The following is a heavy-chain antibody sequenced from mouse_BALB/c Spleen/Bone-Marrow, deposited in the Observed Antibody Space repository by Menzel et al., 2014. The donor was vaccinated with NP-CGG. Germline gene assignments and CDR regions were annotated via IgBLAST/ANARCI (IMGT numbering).Heavy chain of an antibody. D-gene: IGHD1-1*01. CDR1: GFTFSSFA. CDR2: ISSGSSTI. CDR3: ARSGSSSGYFDY. J-gene: IGHJ2*01. Sequence: EVQGVESGGGLVQPGGSRKLSCAASGFTFSSFAMHWVRQAPEKGLEWVAYISSGSSTIYYADTVMGRFTISRDNPKNTLFLQMTSLRSEDTAMYYCARSGSSSGYFDYCGQGTTLTISS. V-gene: IGHV5-17*02.